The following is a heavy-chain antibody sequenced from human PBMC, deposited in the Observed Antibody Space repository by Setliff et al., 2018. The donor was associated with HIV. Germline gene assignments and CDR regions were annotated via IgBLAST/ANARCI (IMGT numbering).Heavy chain of an antibody. J-gene: IGHJ4*02. CDR1: GFTFSTYA. V-gene: IGHV3-23*01. Sequence: GGSLRLSCAASGFTFSTYAMSWVRQAPGKGLEWVSTISAGGGSTYYADSVKGRFTISRDNAENSLYLQMNSLRAEDTAVYYCAGPGRGLWGQGTLVTVSS. CDR2: ISAGGGST. CDR3: AGPGRGL.